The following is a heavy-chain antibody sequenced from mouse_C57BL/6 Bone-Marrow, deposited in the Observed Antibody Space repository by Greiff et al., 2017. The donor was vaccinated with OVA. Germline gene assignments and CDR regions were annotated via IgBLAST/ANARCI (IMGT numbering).Heavy chain of an antibody. V-gene: IGHV14-3*01. J-gene: IGHJ2*01. CDR2: IDPANGNT. CDR1: GFNIKDYY. CDR3: ASRGY. Sequence: EVKLQESGAELVKPGASVKLSCTASGFNIKDYYMHWVKQRPEQGLEWIGRIDPANGNTKYAPKFQGKATITADTSSNTAYLQLSSLTSEDTAIYYCASRGYWGQGTTLTVSS.